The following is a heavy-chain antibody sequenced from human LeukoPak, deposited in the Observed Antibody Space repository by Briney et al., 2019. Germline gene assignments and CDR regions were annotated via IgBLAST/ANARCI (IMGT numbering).Heavy chain of an antibody. CDR3: AKDLVSSSSNGLDY. J-gene: IGHJ4*02. Sequence: PGGSLRLSCAASGLTVSSNYMSWVRQAPGKGLEWVSAISGSGGSTYYADSVKGRFTISRDNSKNTLYLQMNSLRAEDTAVYYCAKDLVSSSSNGLDYWGQGTLVTVSS. CDR1: GLTVSSNY. V-gene: IGHV3-23*01. CDR2: ISGSGGST. D-gene: IGHD6-6*01.